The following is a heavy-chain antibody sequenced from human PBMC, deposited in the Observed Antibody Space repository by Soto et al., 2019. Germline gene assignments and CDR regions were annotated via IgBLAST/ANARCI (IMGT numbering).Heavy chain of an antibody. D-gene: IGHD2-21*01. Sequence: ASVKVSCKASGYTFSGYSITWVRQAPGQGLEWMGRISGYNGNTNYARTLRGRLTLTTDTSTSTAYMELRSLTSDDTAVYYCARDVFCGGAPACPDMDVWGQGTTVTVS. CDR2: ISGYNGNT. J-gene: IGHJ6*02. V-gene: IGHV1-18*04. CDR3: ARDVFCGGAPACPDMDV. CDR1: GYTFSGYS.